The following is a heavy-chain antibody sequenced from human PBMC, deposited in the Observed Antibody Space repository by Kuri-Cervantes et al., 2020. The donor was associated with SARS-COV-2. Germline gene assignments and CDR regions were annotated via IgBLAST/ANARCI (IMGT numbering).Heavy chain of an antibody. CDR1: GLTLSDYA. D-gene: IGHD3-9*01. V-gene: IGHV3-23*01. J-gene: IGHJ6*03. CDR3: AKGLGRKRYYYYMDV. CDR2: ISGSGGTT. Sequence: LSLTCEASGLTLSDYAMSWVRQAPGKGLQWVSGISGSGGTTYYSDSVRGRFTISRDNSKEMLYLDMNDVRGDDTAVYYCAKGLGRKRYYYYMDVWGKGTTVTVSS.